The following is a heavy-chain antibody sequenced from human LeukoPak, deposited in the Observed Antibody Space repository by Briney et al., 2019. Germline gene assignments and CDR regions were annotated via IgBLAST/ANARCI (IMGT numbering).Heavy chain of an antibody. CDR1: GFTFSSYA. CDR2: ISYDGSKK. J-gene: IGHJ4*02. V-gene: IGHV3-30*04. Sequence: PGRSLRLSCAASGFTFSSYAMHWVRQAPGKGLEWVAVISYDGSKKYYADSVKGRFTISRDNSKNTLYLQMNSLRAEDTAVYYCARGYSSGWYHPFDYWGQGTLVTVSS. CDR3: ARGYSSGWYHPFDY. D-gene: IGHD6-19*01.